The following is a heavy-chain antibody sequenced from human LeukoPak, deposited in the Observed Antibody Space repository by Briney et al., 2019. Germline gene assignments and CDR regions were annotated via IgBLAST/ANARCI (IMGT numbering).Heavy chain of an antibody. Sequence: GGSLRLSCAASGFTFSSYGMHWVRQTPGKGLEWVAVISYDGSNKYYADSVKGRFTISRDNSKNTLYLQMNSLRAEDTAVYYCAKDHREVPAAFPLDYWGQGTLVTVSS. V-gene: IGHV3-30*18. D-gene: IGHD2-2*01. CDR3: AKDHREVPAAFPLDY. CDR2: ISYDGSNK. CDR1: GFTFSSYG. J-gene: IGHJ4*02.